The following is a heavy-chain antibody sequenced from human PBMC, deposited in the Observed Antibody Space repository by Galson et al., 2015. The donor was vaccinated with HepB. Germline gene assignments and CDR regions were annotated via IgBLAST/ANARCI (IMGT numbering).Heavy chain of an antibody. V-gene: IGHV3-30*18. CDR1: GFTFSSYG. CDR2: ISYDGSNK. J-gene: IGHJ6*02. CDR3: AKDVGGDYYYYCMDV. Sequence: LRLSCAASGFTFSSYGMHWVRQAPGEGLEGVAVISYDGSNKYYADSVKGRFTISRDNSKNTLYLQMNSLRAEDTAVYYCAKDVGGDYYYYCMDVWGQGTTVTVSS. D-gene: IGHD3-10*01.